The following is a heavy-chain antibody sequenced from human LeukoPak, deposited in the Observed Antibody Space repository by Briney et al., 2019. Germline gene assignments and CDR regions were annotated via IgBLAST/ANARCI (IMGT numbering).Heavy chain of an antibody. CDR3: AKDPWGSRGYFDY. V-gene: IGHV3-23*01. CDR2: ISGSGADT. CDR1: GFTFNRHA. Sequence: GGSLRLSCSASGFTFNRHAMIWVRQAPGKGLEWVSAISGSGADTYYADSVKGRFTTFRDNSKNTVYLRMNSLRAEDTAIYYCAKDPWGSRGYFDYWGQGTLVTVSS. D-gene: IGHD7-27*01. J-gene: IGHJ4*02.